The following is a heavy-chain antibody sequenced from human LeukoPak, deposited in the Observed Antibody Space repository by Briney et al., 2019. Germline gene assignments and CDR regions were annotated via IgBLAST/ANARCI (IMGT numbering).Heavy chain of an antibody. J-gene: IGHJ1*01. D-gene: IGHD1-1*01. CDR2: ISGGGDNT. Sequence: GGSLRLSCAASGFTFSSYAMSWVRQAPGKGLEWVSDISGGGDNTYYADSVRGRFTISRDNSKNTLFLQMNSLRAEDTAVYCAKPLDGASVQRYFQHWGQGTLVTVSS. CDR1: GFTFSSYA. CDR3: AKPLDGASVQRYFQH. V-gene: IGHV3-23*01.